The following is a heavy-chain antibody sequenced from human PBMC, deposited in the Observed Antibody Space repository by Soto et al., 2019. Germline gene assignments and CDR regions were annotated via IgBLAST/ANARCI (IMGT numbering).Heavy chain of an antibody. D-gene: IGHD2-15*01. V-gene: IGHV4-59*08. CDR2: IYYSGST. CDR1: GGSISSYY. J-gene: IGHJ4*02. Sequence: QVQLQESGPGLVKPSETLSLTCTVSGGSISSYYWSWIRQPPGKGLEWIGYIYYSGSTNYNPSLKSRVTISVDTSKNQFSLKLSSVTAADTAVYYCARRDCSGGSCLFDYWGQGTLVTVSS. CDR3: ARRDCSGGSCLFDY.